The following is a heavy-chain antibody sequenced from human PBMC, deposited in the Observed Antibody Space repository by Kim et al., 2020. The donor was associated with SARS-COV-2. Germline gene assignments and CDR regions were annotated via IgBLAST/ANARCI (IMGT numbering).Heavy chain of an antibody. CDR2: ISSSSSTI. Sequence: GGSLRLSCAASGFTFSSYSMNWVRQAPGKGLEWVSYISSSSSTIYYADSVKGRFTISRDNAKISLYLQMNSLRDEDTAVYYCARVWFPHEGGYYPFDYWGQGTLVTVSS. V-gene: IGHV3-48*02. J-gene: IGHJ4*02. D-gene: IGHD3-22*01. CDR1: GFTFSSYS. CDR3: ARVWFPHEGGYYPFDY.